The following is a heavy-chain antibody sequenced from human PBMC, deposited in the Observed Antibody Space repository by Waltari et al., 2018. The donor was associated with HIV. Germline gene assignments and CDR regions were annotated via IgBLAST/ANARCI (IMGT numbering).Heavy chain of an antibody. Sequence: LQLQESGPRLGKTSETLSLTCQVSGGFIRSSSYYWGWIRQPPGKGLEWIANIYYSGSAYYNPSLKSRVTISVDTSKNQFSLKLSSVTVADTAVYYCVRDVEWFQSWGQGTLVIVSS. CDR1: GGFIRSSSYY. D-gene: IGHD2-15*01. J-gene: IGHJ5*01. CDR2: IYYSGSA. V-gene: IGHV4-39*07. CDR3: VRDVEWFQS.